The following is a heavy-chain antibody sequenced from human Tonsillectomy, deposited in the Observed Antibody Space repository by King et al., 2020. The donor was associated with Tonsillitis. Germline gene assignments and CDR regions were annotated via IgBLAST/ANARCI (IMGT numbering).Heavy chain of an antibody. V-gene: IGHV3-30-3*01. CDR2: ISYDGSNK. J-gene: IGHJ4*02. CDR3: ARDPYYYDSSGYYGAFDY. Sequence: QLVQSGGGVVQPGRSLRLSCAASGFTFSSYAMHWVRQAPGKGLEWVAVISYDGSNKYYADSVKGRFTISRDNSKNTLYLQMNSLRAEDTAVYYCARDPYYYDSSGYYGAFDYWGQGTLVTVSS. CDR1: GFTFSSYA. D-gene: IGHD3-22*01.